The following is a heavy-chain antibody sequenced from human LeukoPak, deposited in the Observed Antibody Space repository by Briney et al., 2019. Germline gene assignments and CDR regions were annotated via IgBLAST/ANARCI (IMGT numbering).Heavy chain of an antibody. CDR3: ARTLRVGSTVDY. CDR1: GGSISSSSYY. D-gene: IGHD1-26*01. V-gene: IGHV4-39*07. J-gene: IGHJ4*02. CDR2: IYYSGST. Sequence: SETLSLTCTVSGGSISSSSYYWGWIRQPPGKGLEWIGSIYYSGSTYYNPSLKSRVTISVDTSKNQFSLKLSSETVADTAVYYCARTLRVGSTVDYWGQGTLVTVSS.